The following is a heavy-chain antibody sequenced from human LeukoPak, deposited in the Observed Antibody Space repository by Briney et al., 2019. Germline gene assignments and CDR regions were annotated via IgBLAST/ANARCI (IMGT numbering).Heavy chain of an antibody. V-gene: IGHV3-23*01. CDR1: GFTFSSYA. CDR2: ISGSGGST. Sequence: GGSLRLSCAASGFTFSSYAMSWVRQAPGKGLEWVSAISGSGGSTYYADSVKGRFTISRDNAKNSLYLQMNSLRAEDTAVYYCARESSSSSWYGYYYYYGMDVWGQGTTVTVSS. D-gene: IGHD6-13*01. CDR3: ARESSSSSWYGYYYYYGMDV. J-gene: IGHJ6*02.